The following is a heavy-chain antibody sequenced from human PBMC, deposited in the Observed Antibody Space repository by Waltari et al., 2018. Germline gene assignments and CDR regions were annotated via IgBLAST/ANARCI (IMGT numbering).Heavy chain of an antibody. CDR1: GGSISSYY. D-gene: IGHD1-26*01. CDR2: IYYRGST. Sequence: QVQLQESGPGLVKPSETLSLTCTVSGGSISSYYWSWIRQPPGKGLEWIGYIYYRGSTNYNPSRKSRVTISVDTSKNQFSLKLSSVTAADTAVYYCAREPRGGATKGSFDYWGQGTLVTVSS. CDR3: AREPRGGATKGSFDY. V-gene: IGHV4-59*01. J-gene: IGHJ4*02.